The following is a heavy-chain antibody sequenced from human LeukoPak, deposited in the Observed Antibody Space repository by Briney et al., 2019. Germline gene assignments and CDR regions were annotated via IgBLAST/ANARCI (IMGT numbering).Heavy chain of an antibody. CDR1: GFTFSSYA. V-gene: IGHV3-23*01. J-gene: IGHJ4*02. CDR3: AKEMYEGWMTTHPIPWDY. D-gene: IGHD4-17*01. CDR2: ISGSGGST. Sequence: PGGSLRLSCAASGFTFSSYAMSWVRQAPGKGLEWVSAISGSGGSTYYADSVKGRFTISRDNSKNTLYLQMNSLRAEDTAVYYCAKEMYEGWMTTHPIPWDYWGQGTLVTVSS.